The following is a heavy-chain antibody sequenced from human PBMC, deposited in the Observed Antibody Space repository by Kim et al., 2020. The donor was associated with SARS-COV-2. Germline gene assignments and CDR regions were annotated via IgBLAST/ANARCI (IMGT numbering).Heavy chain of an antibody. Sequence: GGSLRLSCAASGFTFSSFAMSWVRQAPGKGLEWVSAISPRGGDTYYADAVRGRFSISRDNSREILSLQMNSLRAEDTAMYYCAKDRERRHASDDGFWSAYWFRWGQGVRVTVSS. CDR3: AKDRERRHASDDGFWSAYWFR. CDR2: ISPRGGDT. V-gene: IGHV3-23*01. D-gene: IGHD3-3*01. CDR1: GFTFSSFA. J-gene: IGHJ4*02.